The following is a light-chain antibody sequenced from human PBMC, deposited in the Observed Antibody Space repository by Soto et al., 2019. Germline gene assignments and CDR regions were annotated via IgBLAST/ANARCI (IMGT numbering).Light chain of an antibody. Sequence: EIVLTQSPATLSLSPGGRATLSCRASQSVSSYLAWYQQKPGQAPRLLIYDASNTATGIPARFSGSGSGTDFTLTISSLEPEDFAVYYCQQRSNWTLTFGGGTKVDI. CDR3: QQRSNWTLT. CDR2: DAS. J-gene: IGKJ4*01. V-gene: IGKV3-11*01. CDR1: QSVSSY.